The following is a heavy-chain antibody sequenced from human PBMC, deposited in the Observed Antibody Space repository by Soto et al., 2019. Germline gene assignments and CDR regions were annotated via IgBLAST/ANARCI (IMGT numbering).Heavy chain of an antibody. D-gene: IGHD3-22*01. V-gene: IGHV1-24*01. CDR2: FDPEDGET. CDR3: ATAGGGLIDSSGY. CDR1: GYTLTELS. Sequence: AASVKVSCKVSGYTLTELSMHWVRQAPGKGLEWMGGFDPEDGETIYAQKFQGRVTMTADTSTDTAYMELSSMRAEDTAVYYCATAGGGLIDSSGYWGQGTLVTVSS. J-gene: IGHJ4*02.